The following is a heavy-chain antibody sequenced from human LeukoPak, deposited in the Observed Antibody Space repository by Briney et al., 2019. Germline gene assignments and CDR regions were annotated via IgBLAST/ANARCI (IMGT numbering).Heavy chain of an antibody. D-gene: IGHD4-17*01. J-gene: IGHJ3*02. CDR2: ISWNSGSI. CDR3: AKEAHYGAAFDI. CDR1: GFTFDDYA. V-gene: IGHV3-9*01. Sequence: GGSLRLSCAASGFTFDDYAMHWVRQAPGKGLEWVSGISWNSGSIGYADSVKGRFTISRDSAENSLYLQMNSLRAEDTALYYCAKEAHYGAAFDIWGQGTMVTVSS.